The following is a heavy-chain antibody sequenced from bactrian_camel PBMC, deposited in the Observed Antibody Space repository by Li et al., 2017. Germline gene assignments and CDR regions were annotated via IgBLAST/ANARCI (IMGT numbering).Heavy chain of an antibody. CDR3: AARKTYGGSQPYDY. J-gene: IGHJ4*01. CDR2: IDSRGSRST. V-gene: IGHV3S40*01. Sequence: VQLVESGGGSVQAGGSLRLSCAVSGFTFSAYAMSWVRQAPGKGVEWVSSIDSRGSRSTYYADSVKGRFTISRDNAKNTVYLQLNSLKTEDMAMYYCAARKTYGGSQPYDYWSQGTQVTVS. D-gene: IGHD6*01. CDR1: GFTFSAYA.